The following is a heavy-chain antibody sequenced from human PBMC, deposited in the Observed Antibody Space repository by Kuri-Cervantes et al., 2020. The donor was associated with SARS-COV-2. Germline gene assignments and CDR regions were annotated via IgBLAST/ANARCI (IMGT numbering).Heavy chain of an antibody. Sequence: SETLSLTCAVYGGSFSAHYWSWIRQPPGKGLEWIGEINHSGSTNYNPSLKSRVTISVDTSKHQLSLKPSSVTAADTAVYYCAGSPGGVFDCWGQGTLVTVSS. CDR2: INHSGST. CDR3: AGSPGGVFDC. V-gene: IGHV4-34*01. CDR1: GGSFSAHY. J-gene: IGHJ4*02. D-gene: IGHD3-16*01.